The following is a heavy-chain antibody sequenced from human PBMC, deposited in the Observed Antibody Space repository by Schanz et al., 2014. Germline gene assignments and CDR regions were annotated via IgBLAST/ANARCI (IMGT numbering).Heavy chain of an antibody. Sequence: EVQLVESGGGFVQPGGSLRLSCAASGFTLSNSDMHWVRQGTGKGLEWVSTIGYLGDTYYPDSVKGRFTVSRDSGQNSLYLQMNSLRAGDTAVYYCAKDLLYGAPMPLNHLDYWGQGTLVTVSS. CDR1: GFTLSNSD. D-gene: IGHD2-2*01. CDR2: IGYLGDT. V-gene: IGHV3-13*01. CDR3: AKDLLYGAPMPLNHLDY. J-gene: IGHJ4*02.